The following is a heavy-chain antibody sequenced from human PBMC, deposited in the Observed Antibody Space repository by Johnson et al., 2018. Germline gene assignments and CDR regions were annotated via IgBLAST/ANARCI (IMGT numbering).Heavy chain of an antibody. CDR1: GGTFSSYA. CDR2: IIPIFGTA. CDR3: ARVFYYYYYGMDV. J-gene: IGHJ6*02. V-gene: IGHV1-69*01. Sequence: VQLVESGAEVKKPGSSVKVSCKASGGTFSSYAISWVRQAPGQGLEWMGGIIPIFGTANYAQKFQGRVTFTADESTSTAYMELRSLRSEDTAVYYCARVFYYYYYGMDVWGQGTTVTVSS.